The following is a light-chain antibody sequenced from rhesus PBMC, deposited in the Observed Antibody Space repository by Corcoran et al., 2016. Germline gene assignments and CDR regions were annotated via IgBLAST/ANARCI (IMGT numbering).Light chain of an antibody. Sequence: DIQMTQSPSSLSASVGDRVTITCRASQGISSYLNWFQQKPGKAPKLLIYAASSLESGVPSRFSGSGSGTEVTLTISNLQPEDFAAYYCLQHNSYPLTFGGGTKVEIK. J-gene: IGKJ4*01. CDR1: QGISSY. CDR3: LQHNSYPLT. CDR2: AAS. V-gene: IGKV1-28*01.